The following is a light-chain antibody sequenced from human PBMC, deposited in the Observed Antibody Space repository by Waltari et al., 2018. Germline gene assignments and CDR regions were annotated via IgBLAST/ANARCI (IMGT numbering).Light chain of an antibody. V-gene: IGKV3D-15*01. CDR2: STS. CDR3: QQYNYWPWT. Sequence: EIVMTQSPATLSVSPGASATLSCSASQSLSSTFAWYQQKPGQAPRLLIYSTSTRATGIPARFSGSGSGTEFTLTISSLQSEALPIYYCQQYNYWPWTFGQGTRVEIK. CDR1: QSLSST. J-gene: IGKJ1*01.